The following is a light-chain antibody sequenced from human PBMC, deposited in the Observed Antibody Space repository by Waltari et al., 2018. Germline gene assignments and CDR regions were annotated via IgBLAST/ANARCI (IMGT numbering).Light chain of an antibody. CDR2: AVS. CDR3: SSYAGSSKGV. V-gene: IGLV2-23*02. Sequence: QSALTQPDSVSGSPGQSITISCTGTSRDVGNYKRVSWYQQHPGKAPKLMIYAVSKRPSGVSDRFSGSKSGDMASLTISGLQPEDEAEYFCSSYAGSSKGVFGGGTKVTVL. J-gene: IGLJ2*01. CDR1: SRDVGNYKR.